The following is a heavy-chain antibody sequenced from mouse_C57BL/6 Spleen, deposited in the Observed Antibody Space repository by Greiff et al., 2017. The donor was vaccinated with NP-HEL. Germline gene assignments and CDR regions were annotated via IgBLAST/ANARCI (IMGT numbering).Heavy chain of an antibody. CDR2: INPGSGGT. J-gene: IGHJ3*01. Sequence: QVHVKQSGAELVRPGTSVKVSCKASGYAFTNYLIEWVKQRPGQGLEWIGVINPGSGGTNYNEKFKGKATLTADKSSSTAYMQLSSLTSEDSAVYFCARRGDGYYVSWFAYWGQGTLVTVSA. CDR1: GYAFTNYL. CDR3: ARRGDGYYVSWFAY. V-gene: IGHV1-54*01. D-gene: IGHD2-3*01.